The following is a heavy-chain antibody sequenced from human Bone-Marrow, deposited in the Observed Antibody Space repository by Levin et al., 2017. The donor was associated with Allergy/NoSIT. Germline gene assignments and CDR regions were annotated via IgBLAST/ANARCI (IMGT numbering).Heavy chain of an antibody. CDR2: IWPDGTDK. CDR3: ARDSRLDY. CDR1: GFPFRSYG. D-gene: IGHD3-3*01. V-gene: IGHV3-33*01. Sequence: LSLTCAASGFPFRSYGMQWVRQAPGKGLEWVAIIWPDGTDKYYGDSVKGRFTISRDNSKNTLYLQMDSLRAEDTALYYCARDSRLDYWGQGNLVTVSS. J-gene: IGHJ4*02.